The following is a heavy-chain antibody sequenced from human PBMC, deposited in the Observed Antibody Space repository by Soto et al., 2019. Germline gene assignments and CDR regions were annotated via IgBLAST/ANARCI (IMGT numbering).Heavy chain of an antibody. Sequence: PGESLKISCKGSGYSFTSYWIGWVRQMPGKGLEWMGIIYPGDSDTRYSPSFQGQVTISADKSISTAYLQWSSLKASDTAMYYWARLVRAHFWSGYHFDYWGQGTLVTVSS. CDR2: IYPGDSDT. CDR3: ARLVRAHFWSGYHFDY. D-gene: IGHD3-3*02. CDR1: GYSFTSYW. V-gene: IGHV5-51*01. J-gene: IGHJ4*02.